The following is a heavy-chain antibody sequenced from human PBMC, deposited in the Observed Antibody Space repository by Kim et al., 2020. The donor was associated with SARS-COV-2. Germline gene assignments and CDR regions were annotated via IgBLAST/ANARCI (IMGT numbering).Heavy chain of an antibody. V-gene: IGHV3-23*01. CDR3: TKRTSGAWPFDY. CDR2: IGITGGNT. Sequence: GGSLRLSCEASGFTFTSYAMTWVRQAPGKGLEWVASIGITGGNTYYADSVKGRFTISRDNSRDTLFLHMNSLRAEDTAVYYCTKRTSGAWPFDYCGQGTLVTVSS. J-gene: IGHJ4*02. D-gene: IGHD2-2*01. CDR1: GFTFTSYA.